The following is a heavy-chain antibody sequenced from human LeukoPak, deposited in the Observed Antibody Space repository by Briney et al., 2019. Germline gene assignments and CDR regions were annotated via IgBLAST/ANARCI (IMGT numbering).Heavy chain of an antibody. CDR1: GYSFTSHW. Sequence: GESLKISCKGSGYSFTSHWIGWVRQMPGKGLEWMGIIYPGDSDTRYSPSFQGQVTISADKSISTAYLQWSSLKASDTAMYYCATKPPPLSSGWYYWGQGTLVTVSS. J-gene: IGHJ4*02. D-gene: IGHD6-19*01. V-gene: IGHV5-51*01. CDR3: ATKPPPLSSGWYY. CDR2: IYPGDSDT.